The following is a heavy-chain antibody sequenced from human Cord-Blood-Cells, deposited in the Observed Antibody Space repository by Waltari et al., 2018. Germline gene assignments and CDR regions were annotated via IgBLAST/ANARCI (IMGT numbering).Heavy chain of an antibody. CDR3: ARARWYYGSGSYYYFDY. V-gene: IGHV4-39*01. CDR1: GGSISSSSYY. D-gene: IGHD3-10*01. CDR2: IYYSGST. J-gene: IGHJ4*02. Sequence: QLQLQESGPGLVKPSETLSLTCTVSGGSISSSSYYWGWIRQPPGKGLEWIGSIYYSGSTYYNPSLKSRVTISVDTSKNQFSLKLSSVTDADTAVYYCARARWYYGSGSYYYFDYWGQGTLVTVSS.